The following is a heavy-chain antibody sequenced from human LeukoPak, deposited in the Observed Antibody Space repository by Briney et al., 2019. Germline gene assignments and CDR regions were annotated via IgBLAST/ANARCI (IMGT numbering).Heavy chain of an antibody. CDR3: ARDPLGWFDP. Sequence: PSETLSLTCTVSGDSVISGDYRWTWIRQHPGKGLEWIGYIYYSGSTYYNPSLKSRVAISVDTSKNQFSLKLSSVTAADTAVYYYARDPLGWFDPWGQGTLVTVSS. CDR1: GDSVISGDYR. CDR2: IYYSGST. V-gene: IGHV4-31*03. D-gene: IGHD3-16*01. J-gene: IGHJ5*02.